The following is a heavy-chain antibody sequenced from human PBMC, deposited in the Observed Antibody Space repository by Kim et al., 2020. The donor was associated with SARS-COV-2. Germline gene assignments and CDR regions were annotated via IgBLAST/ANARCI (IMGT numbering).Heavy chain of an antibody. V-gene: IGHV4-34*01. D-gene: IGHD3-3*01. J-gene: IGHJ6*02. CDR1: GGSFSGYY. Sequence: SETLSLTCAVYGGSFSGYYWSWIRQPPGKGLEWIGEINHSGSTNYNPSLKSRVTISVDTSKNQFSLKLSSVTAADTAVYYCARDYVGGGYDFTSGMDVWGQGTTVTVSS. CDR2: INHSGST. CDR3: ARDYVGGGYDFTSGMDV.